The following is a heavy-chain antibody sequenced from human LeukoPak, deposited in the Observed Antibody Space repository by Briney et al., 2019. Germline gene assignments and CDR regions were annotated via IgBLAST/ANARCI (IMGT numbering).Heavy chain of an antibody. Sequence: ASVKVSFKASGYTFTGYYMHWVRQAPGQGLEWMGWINPNSGGTNYAQKFQGRVTMTRDTSISTAYMELSRLRSDDTAVYYCASERKYQLLSMGTTLFDYWGREPWSPSPQ. CDR3: ASERKYQLLSMGTTLFDY. J-gene: IGHJ4*02. D-gene: IGHD2-2*01. CDR2: INPNSGGT. CDR1: GYTFTGYY. V-gene: IGHV1-2*02.